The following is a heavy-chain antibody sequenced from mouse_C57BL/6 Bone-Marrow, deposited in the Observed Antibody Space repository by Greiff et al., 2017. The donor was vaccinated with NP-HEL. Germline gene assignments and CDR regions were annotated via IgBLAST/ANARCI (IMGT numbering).Heavy chain of an antibody. Sequence: DVKLVESGGDLVKPGGSLKLSCAASGFTFSSYGMSWVRQTPDKRLEWVATISSVGSYTYYPDSVKGRFTISRDNAKNTLYLQMSSLKSEDTAMYYCARLGTAMDYWGQGTSVTVSS. CDR3: ARLGTAMDY. D-gene: IGHD3-3*01. CDR2: ISSVGSYT. V-gene: IGHV5-6*02. J-gene: IGHJ4*01. CDR1: GFTFSSYG.